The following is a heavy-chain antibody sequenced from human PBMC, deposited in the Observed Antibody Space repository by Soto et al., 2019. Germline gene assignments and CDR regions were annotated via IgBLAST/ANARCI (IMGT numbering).Heavy chain of an antibody. CDR3: AREMDLGSLGELSSFRYYYGMDV. J-gene: IGHJ6*02. Sequence: QVQLQESGPGLVKPSQTLSLTCTVSGGSISSGDYYWSWIRQPPGKGLEWIGYIYYSGSTYYNPSRKSRVTISVDTSKNQFSLKLSSVTAADTAVYYCAREMDLGSLGELSSFRYYYGMDVWGQGTTVTVSS. V-gene: IGHV4-30-4*01. CDR2: IYYSGST. CDR1: GGSISSGDYY. D-gene: IGHD3-16*02.